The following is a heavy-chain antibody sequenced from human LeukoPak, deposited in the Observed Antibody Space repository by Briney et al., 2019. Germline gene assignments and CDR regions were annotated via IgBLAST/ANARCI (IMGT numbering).Heavy chain of an antibody. CDR2: INPNSGGT. D-gene: IGHD5-18*01. Sequence: GASVKVSCKASGYTFTGYYMHWVRQAPGQGLEWMGRINPNSGGTNYAQKFQGRVTMTRDTSISTAYMELSRLRSDDTAVYYCASYGYSYGYGVANDYWGQGTLVTVSS. V-gene: IGHV1-2*06. J-gene: IGHJ4*02. CDR3: ASYGYSYGYGVANDY. CDR1: GYTFTGYY.